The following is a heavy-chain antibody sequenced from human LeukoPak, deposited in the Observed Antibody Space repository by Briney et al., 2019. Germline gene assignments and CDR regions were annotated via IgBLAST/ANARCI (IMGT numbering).Heavy chain of an antibody. CDR1: GGSIRSYY. J-gene: IGHJ3*02. V-gene: IGHV4-59*01. CDR2: FYYSGST. Sequence: PSETLSFTCTVSGGSIRSYYWSWIRQPPGTGLEWIGYFYYSGSTNYNPSLKSRVTLSVDPSKNQFSLKLNSVTAADTAVYYCARKKGSGWDSWAFDIWGQGTMVTVSS. D-gene: IGHD6-19*01. CDR3: ARKKGSGWDSWAFDI.